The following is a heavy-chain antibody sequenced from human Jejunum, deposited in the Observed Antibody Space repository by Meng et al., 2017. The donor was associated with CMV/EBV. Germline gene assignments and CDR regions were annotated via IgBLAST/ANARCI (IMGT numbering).Heavy chain of an antibody. V-gene: IGHV3-13*01. D-gene: IGHD1-26*01. CDR3: ARAVGAPNYFDY. CDR1: GFTFSNYD. Sequence: SCAASGFTFSNYDMHWVRQGTGKGLEWVSAMDTTGDTYYPDSVKGRFTISRENAKNSLYLQMNSLRAGDTAVYYCARAVGAPNYFDYWGQGTLVTVSS. J-gene: IGHJ4*02. CDR2: MDTTGDT.